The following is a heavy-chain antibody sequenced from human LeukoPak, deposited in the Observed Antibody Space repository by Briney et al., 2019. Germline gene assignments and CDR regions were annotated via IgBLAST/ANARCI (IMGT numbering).Heavy chain of an antibody. CDR1: GFTFSTYR. D-gene: IGHD6-13*01. Sequence: PGGSLRLSCRASGFTFSTYRMNWVRQAPGRGLEWVSYISGSSSSSDGGAKQYADSVKGRFTISRDNDKNSLYLQMNSLRDEDTAVYYCARGTWSDSWYIDYWGQGTLVSVSS. V-gene: IGHV3-48*02. CDR3: ARGTWSDSWYIDY. CDR2: ISGSSSSSDGGAK. J-gene: IGHJ4*02.